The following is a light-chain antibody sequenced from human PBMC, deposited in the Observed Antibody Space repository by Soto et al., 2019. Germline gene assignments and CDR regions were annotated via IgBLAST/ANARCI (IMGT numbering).Light chain of an antibody. CDR2: TAS. Sequence: DIQMTQSPSSLSASVGDRVTITCQASQDISDSLNWYQQKPGKAPKLVIYTASNLETGVPSRFSGSGSGTDFTLTISSLQPEDFATYYCQQSYSTPQTFGQGTKVDIK. CDR1: QDISDS. V-gene: IGKV1-39*01. J-gene: IGKJ1*01. CDR3: QQSYSTPQT.